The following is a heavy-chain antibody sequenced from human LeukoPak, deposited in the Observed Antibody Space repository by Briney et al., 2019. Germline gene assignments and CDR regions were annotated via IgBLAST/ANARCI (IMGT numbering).Heavy chain of an antibody. D-gene: IGHD3-3*01. CDR1: GGSISSSSYY. Sequence: SETLSLTCTVSGGSISSSSYYWGWIRQPPGKGLEWIGSIYYSGSTYYNPSLKSRVTISVDTSKNQFSLKLSSVTAADTAVYYCARASYDFWSGSRTPYYMDVWGKGTTVTISS. CDR2: IYYSGST. J-gene: IGHJ6*03. CDR3: ARASYDFWSGSRTPYYMDV. V-gene: IGHV4-39*01.